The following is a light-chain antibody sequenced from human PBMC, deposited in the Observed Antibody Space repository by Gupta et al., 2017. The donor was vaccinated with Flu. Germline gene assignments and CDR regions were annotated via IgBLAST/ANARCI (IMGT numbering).Light chain of an antibody. CDR2: GGS. CDR1: SSDVGGYNL. J-gene: IGLJ1*01. Sequence: QSALTQPASVSGSPGQSITISCTGTSSDVGGYNLATWYQQHPGKAPKLIIYGGSQRPSGVSSRFSGSKSGNTASLTISGLQAEDEADYYCCSFAGGDTYVFGTGTKVTVL. V-gene: IGLV2-23*01. CDR3: CSFAGGDTYV.